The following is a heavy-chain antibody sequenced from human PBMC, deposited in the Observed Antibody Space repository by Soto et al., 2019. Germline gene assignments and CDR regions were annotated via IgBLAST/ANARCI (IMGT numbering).Heavy chain of an antibody. CDR3: ASISSGSYGYFIHWRGNYGMDV. Sequence: VGSLRLSCAASGFTFSSYAMHWVRQAPGKGLEWVAVISYDGSNKYYADSVKGRFTISRDNSKNTLYLQMNSLRAEDTAVYYCASISSGSYGYFIHWRGNYGMDVWGQGTTVTVSS. CDR1: GFTFSSYA. V-gene: IGHV3-30-3*01. D-gene: IGHD5-18*01. CDR2: ISYDGSNK. J-gene: IGHJ6*02.